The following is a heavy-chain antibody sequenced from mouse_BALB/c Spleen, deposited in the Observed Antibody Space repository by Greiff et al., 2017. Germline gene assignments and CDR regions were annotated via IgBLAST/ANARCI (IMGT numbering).Heavy chain of an antibody. CDR2: ISNLAYSI. CDR3: ARSTSMYYFDY. V-gene: IGHV5-15*02. D-gene: IGHD2-1*01. J-gene: IGHJ2*01. Sequence: EVQLVESGGGLVQPGGSRKLSCAASGFTFSDYGMAWVRQAPGKGPEWVAFISNLAYSIYYADTVTGRFTISRENAKNTLYLEMSSLRSEDTAMYYYARSTSMYYFDYWGQGTTLTVSA. CDR1: GFTFSDYG.